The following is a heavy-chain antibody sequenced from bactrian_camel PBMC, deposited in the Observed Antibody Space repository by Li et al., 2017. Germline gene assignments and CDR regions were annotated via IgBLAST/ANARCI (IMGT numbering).Heavy chain of an antibody. D-gene: IGHD3*01. CDR2: INSGGGTT. CDR3: AAGCTQDLRAKDFGY. Sequence: HVQLVESGGGLVQPGGSLRVSCAASGFTFSSYWMYWVRQAPGKGLEWVSTINSGGGTTYYAGSVKGRFTISRDNAKNTLYLQMNSLKPEDSAMYYCAAGCTQDLRAKDFGYWDQGTQVTVS. J-gene: IGHJ6*01. CDR1: GFTFSSYW. V-gene: IGHV3S1*01.